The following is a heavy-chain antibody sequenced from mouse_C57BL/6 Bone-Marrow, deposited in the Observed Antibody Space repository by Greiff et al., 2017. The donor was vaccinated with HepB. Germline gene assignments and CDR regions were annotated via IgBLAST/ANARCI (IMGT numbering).Heavy chain of an antibody. CDR2: IYPGSGST. Sequence: QVQLQQPGAELVKPGASVKMSCKASGYTFTSYWITWVKQRPGQGLEWIGDIYPGSGSTNYNEKFKSKATLTVDTSTSTAYMQLSSLTSEDSAVYYCARGHYCGSSYRAYWGQGTLVTVSA. D-gene: IGHD1-1*01. V-gene: IGHV1-55*01. J-gene: IGHJ3*01. CDR3: ARGHYCGSSYRAY. CDR1: GYTFTSYW.